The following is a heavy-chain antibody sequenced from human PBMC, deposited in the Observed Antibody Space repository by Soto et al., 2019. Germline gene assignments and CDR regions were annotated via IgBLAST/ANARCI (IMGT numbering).Heavy chain of an antibody. CDR2: IYYSGSS. V-gene: IGHV4-30-4*01. CDR3: ARGDVAPAPGPMDY. D-gene: IGHD2-2*01. CDR1: GGSMSSGDYY. J-gene: IGHJ4*02. Sequence: QVQLQESGPGLVKPSQTLSLTCTVSGGSMSSGDYYWSWIRQPPGKGLEWIGYIYYSGSSYYNPSLKSRSSISVAMSKNQFSLKLRSVTAADTAVYYCARGDVAPAPGPMDYWGQGTLVTVSS.